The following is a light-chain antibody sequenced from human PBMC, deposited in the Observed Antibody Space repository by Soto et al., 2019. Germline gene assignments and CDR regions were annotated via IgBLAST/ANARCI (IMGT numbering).Light chain of an antibody. Sequence: EIVLTQSPGTLSLSPGERATLSCRASQSLSSNYLAWYQQKPGQAPRLHIYGVSSRATGVPVSFSGSGSGTDFTLTISRLEPEDFAVYYCQQYVSAPITFGQGTRLEIK. CDR3: QQYVSAPIT. J-gene: IGKJ5*01. CDR1: QSLSSNY. CDR2: GVS. V-gene: IGKV3-20*01.